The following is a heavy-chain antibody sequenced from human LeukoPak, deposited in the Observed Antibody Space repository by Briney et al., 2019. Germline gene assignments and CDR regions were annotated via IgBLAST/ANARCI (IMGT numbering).Heavy chain of an antibody. CDR1: GFTFSSYA. CDR3: VKAGGSGTYYFDY. V-gene: IGHV3-64D*06. CDR2: ISSNGGST. Sequence: GGSLRLSCSASGFTFSSYAMHWVRQAPGKGLEYVSAISSNGGSTYCADSVKGRFTISRDNSKNTLYLQMSSLRAEDTAVYYCVKAGGSGTYYFDYWGQGTLVTVSS. J-gene: IGHJ4*02. D-gene: IGHD3-10*01.